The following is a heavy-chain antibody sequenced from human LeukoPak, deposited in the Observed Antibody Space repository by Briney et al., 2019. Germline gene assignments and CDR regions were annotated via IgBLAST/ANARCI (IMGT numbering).Heavy chain of an antibody. V-gene: IGHV1-18*04. D-gene: IGHD4-17*01. J-gene: IGHJ3*02. CDR2: ISAYNGNT. CDR3: ARVKPPTTVTLRDAFDI. CDR1: GYTFSNYV. Sequence: ASVKVSCKASGYTFSNYVISWVRQAPGQGLEWMGWISAYNGNTNSAQTLQGRVTMTTDTSTSTAYMDLRSLRSDDTAVYYCARVKPPTTVTLRDAFDIWGQGTMVTISS.